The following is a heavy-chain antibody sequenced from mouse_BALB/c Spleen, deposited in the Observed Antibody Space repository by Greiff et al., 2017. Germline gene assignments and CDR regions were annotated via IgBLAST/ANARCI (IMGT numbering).Heavy chain of an antibody. J-gene: IGHJ4*01. CDR1: GFSLTSYG. Sequence: QVQLKESGPGLVAPSQSLSITCTVSGFSLTSYGVHWVRQPPGKGLEWLGVIWAGGSTNYNSALMSRLSISKDNSKSQVFLKMNSLQTDDTAMYYCARGGGSSGYVDYAMDYWGQGTSVTVSS. CDR3: ARGGGSSGYVDYAMDY. D-gene: IGHD3-1*01. CDR2: IWAGGST. V-gene: IGHV2-9*02.